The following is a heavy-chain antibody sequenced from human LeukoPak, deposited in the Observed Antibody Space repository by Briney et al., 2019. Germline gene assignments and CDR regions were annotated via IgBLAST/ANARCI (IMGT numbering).Heavy chain of an antibody. CDR3: AKGSKEVLFTRDHYMDV. CDR2: IRYDRSNK. V-gene: IGHV3-30*02. J-gene: IGHJ6*03. Sequence: GESLRLSCAASGFTFSSYAMHWVRQAPAKGLEWVTFIRYDRSNKYYADSVKGRFTISRDNSKNTLSLQMNSLRAEDTAVYYCAKGSKEVLFTRDHYMDVWGKGTTVTISS. CDR1: GFTFSSYA. D-gene: IGHD3-3*01.